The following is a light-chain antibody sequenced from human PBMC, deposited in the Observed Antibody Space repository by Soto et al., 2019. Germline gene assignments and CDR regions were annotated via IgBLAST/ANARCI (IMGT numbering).Light chain of an antibody. CDR2: EAS. J-gene: IGLJ3*02. V-gene: IGLV2-23*01. CDR3: CYFAVANSCV. CDR1: SSNVGTYDL. Sequence: QSVLTQPASVSGSPGQSITISCTGSSSNVGTYDLVYWYQHHPGAAPKLMIYEASRRPSGISNRFSGSKSCNTASLTISGLQEEDDADYYCCYFAVANSCVFGGGTKLTVL.